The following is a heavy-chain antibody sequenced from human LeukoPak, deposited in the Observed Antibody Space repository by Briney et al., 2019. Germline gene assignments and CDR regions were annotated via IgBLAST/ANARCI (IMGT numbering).Heavy chain of an antibody. V-gene: IGHV4-59*01. Sequence: NPSETLSLTCSVSGAYISSYSWSWIRQTPGKGLEWIGYIYNSATTNYNPSLKSRLTMSVDTSKNQISLKLTSVTAADTAVYYCARNSSSSWGYYSMDVWGKGTMVTVSS. CDR1: GAYISSYS. J-gene: IGHJ6*03. CDR3: ARNSSSSWGYYSMDV. CDR2: IYNSATT. D-gene: IGHD6-13*01.